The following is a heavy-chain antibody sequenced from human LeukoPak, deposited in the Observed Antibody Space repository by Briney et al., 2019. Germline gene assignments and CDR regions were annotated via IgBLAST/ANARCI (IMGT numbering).Heavy chain of an antibody. V-gene: IGHV3-20*04. CDR1: GFTFDDYG. CDR2: INWNGGST. J-gene: IGHJ6*03. CDR3: ARVAYISYSSSSFDYYYYYMDV. D-gene: IGHD6-6*01. Sequence: GGSLRLSCAAPGFTFDDYGMSWVRQAPGKGLEWVSGINWNGGSTGYADSVKGRFTISRDNAKNSLYLQMNSLRAEDTALYYCARVAYISYSSSSFDYYYYYMDVWGKGTTVTVSS.